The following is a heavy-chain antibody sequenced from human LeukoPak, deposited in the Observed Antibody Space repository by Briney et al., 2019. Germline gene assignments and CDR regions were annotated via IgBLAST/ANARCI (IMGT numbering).Heavy chain of an antibody. Sequence: GGSLRLSCAASGFTLSSYEMNWVRQAPGKGLEWVSYISSSGSTIYYADSVKGRFTISRDNAKNSLYLQMNSLRAEDTAVYYCARRGFSSGWYYFDYWGQGTLVTVSS. CDR1: GFTLSSYE. CDR2: ISSSGSTI. CDR3: ARRGFSSGWYYFDY. D-gene: IGHD6-19*01. J-gene: IGHJ4*02. V-gene: IGHV3-48*03.